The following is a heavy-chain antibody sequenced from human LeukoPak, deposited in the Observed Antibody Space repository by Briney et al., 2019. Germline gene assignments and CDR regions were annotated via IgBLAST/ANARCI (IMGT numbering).Heavy chain of an antibody. CDR2: ISYDGSNK. CDR1: GFTFSSYG. J-gene: IGHJ4*02. D-gene: IGHD6-13*01. CDR3: AEERGRIAAAGTSLFDY. V-gene: IGHV3-30*18. Sequence: GRSLRLSCAASGFTFSSYGMHWVRQAPGKGLEWVAVISYDGSNKYYADSVKGRFTISRDNSKNTLYLQMNSLRAEDTAVYYCAEERGRIAAAGTSLFDYWGQGTLVTVSS.